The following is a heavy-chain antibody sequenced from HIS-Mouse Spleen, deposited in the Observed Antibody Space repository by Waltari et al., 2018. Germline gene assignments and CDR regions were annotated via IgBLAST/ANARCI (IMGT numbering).Heavy chain of an antibody. CDR2: ISWNSGSI. CDR3: AKASSSSSEFGYFQH. D-gene: IGHD6-6*01. J-gene: IGHJ1*01. CDR1: GFTFDDYA. V-gene: IGHV3-9*01. Sequence: EVQLVESGGGLVQPGRSLRLSCAASGFTFDDYAMHWVRQAPGKGLEWVSGISWNSGSIGYADSVKGRCTNSSDNAKKSLYLQMNSLRAEDTALYYCAKASSSSSEFGYFQHWGQGTLVTVSS.